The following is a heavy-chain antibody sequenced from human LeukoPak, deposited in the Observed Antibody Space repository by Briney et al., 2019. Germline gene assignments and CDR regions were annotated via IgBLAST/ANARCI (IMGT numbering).Heavy chain of an antibody. CDR3: ARGVLY. D-gene: IGHD2-8*01. CDR2: VHHSGIT. Sequence: SETLSLTCSVSGSSVSSGTYYWSWLRQPPGKGLEWIGNVHHSGITNYNSSLKSRVIISLDTSKNQFSLKLSSVTAADTALYYCARGVLYWGQGTLVTVSS. J-gene: IGHJ4*01. CDR1: GSSVSSGTYY. V-gene: IGHV4-61*01.